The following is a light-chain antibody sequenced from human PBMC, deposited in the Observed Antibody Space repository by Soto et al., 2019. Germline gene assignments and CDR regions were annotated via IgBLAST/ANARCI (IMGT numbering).Light chain of an antibody. Sequence: ELVLTQSPGTLSLSPGDRATLSCRASLSLPSRSLAWYQQRPGQAPRVLISAASTRAADIPDRFSGSGSGTDFTLTINRLEPEDFAVYYCQQHGTSPYTFGQGTVLEIK. J-gene: IGKJ2*01. CDR3: QQHGTSPYT. V-gene: IGKV3-20*01. CDR1: LSLPSRS. CDR2: AAS.